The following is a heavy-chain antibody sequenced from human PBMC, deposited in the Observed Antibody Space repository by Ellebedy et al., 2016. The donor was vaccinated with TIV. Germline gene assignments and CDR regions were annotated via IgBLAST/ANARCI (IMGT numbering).Heavy chain of an antibody. V-gene: IGHV4-30-4*01. Sequence: MPSETLSLTCTVSSASISRGDYYWSWIRQPPGKGLEWIGYISYSGSTYYNPSLNSRLTISVDTSKNQFSLHLTSVTPADTAVYHCARGSPLVVPASGFTRRYHYFHAMDVWGQGTTVTVSS. J-gene: IGHJ6*02. D-gene: IGHD2-15*01. CDR3: ARGSPLVVPASGFTRRYHYFHAMDV. CDR2: ISYSGST. CDR1: SASISRGDYY.